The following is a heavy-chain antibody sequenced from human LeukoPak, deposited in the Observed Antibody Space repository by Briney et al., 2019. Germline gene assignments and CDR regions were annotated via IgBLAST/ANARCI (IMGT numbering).Heavy chain of an antibody. D-gene: IGHD5-18*01. Sequence: SETLSLTCAVYGGSFSGYYWSWIRQPPGKGLEWIGEINHSGSTNYNPSLKSRVTISVDTSKNQFSLKLSSVTAADTAAYYCARVWGAAMVPFDYWGQGTLVTVSS. CDR3: ARVWGAAMVPFDY. V-gene: IGHV4-34*01. J-gene: IGHJ4*02. CDR1: GGSFSGYY. CDR2: INHSGST.